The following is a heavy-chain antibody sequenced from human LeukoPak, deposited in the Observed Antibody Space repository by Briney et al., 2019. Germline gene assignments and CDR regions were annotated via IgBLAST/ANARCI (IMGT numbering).Heavy chain of an antibody. V-gene: IGHV1-2*02. D-gene: IGHD6-19*01. J-gene: IGHJ5*02. Sequence: GASVNVSCKACGYVFIDQYIHWVRQAPGKGLEWMGWMNANGGGTKYAQKFKDRVTLTRATSISTAYMELRSLTIGDTAVYYCAKGRSAVPDLWGQGTLVSVSS. CDR2: MNANGGGT. CDR3: AKGRSAVPDL. CDR1: GYVFIDQY.